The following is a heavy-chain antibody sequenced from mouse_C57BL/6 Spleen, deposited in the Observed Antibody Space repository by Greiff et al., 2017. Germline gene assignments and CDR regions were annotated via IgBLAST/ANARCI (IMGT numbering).Heavy chain of an antibody. D-gene: IGHD4-1*01. CDR3: ARSGGGFAY. V-gene: IGHV1-69*01. Sequence: QVQLQQPGAELVMPGASVKLSCKASGYTFTSYWMHWVKQRPGQGLEWIGEIDPSDSYTNYNQKFKGKSTLTVDKSSSTAYMQLSDLTSEDSAVYYCARSGGGFAYWGQGTLVTVSA. CDR2: IDPSDSYT. J-gene: IGHJ3*01. CDR1: GYTFTSYW.